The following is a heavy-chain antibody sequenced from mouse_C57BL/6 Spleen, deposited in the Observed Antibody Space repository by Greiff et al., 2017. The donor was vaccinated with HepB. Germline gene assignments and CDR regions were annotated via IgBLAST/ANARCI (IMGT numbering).Heavy chain of an antibody. CDR2: IYPRSGNT. CDR1: GYTFTSYG. CDR3: AGRITTVVATPAFDV. Sequence: QVQLKESGAELARPGASVKLSCKASGYTFTSYGISWVKQRTGQGLEWIGEIYPRSGNTYYNEKFKGKATLTADKSSSTAYMELRSLTSEDSAVYFCAGRITTVVATPAFDVWGTGTTVTVSS. J-gene: IGHJ1*03. D-gene: IGHD1-1*01. V-gene: IGHV1-81*01.